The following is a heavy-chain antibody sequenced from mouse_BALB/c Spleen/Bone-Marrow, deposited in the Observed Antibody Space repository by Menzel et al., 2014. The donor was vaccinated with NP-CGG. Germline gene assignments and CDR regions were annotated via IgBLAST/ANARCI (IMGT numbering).Heavy chain of an antibody. CDR1: GYTFTSYW. CDR3: ARSRDGYDSFAY. CDR2: INPSTGYT. Sequence: VQLQQSGAELAKPGASVKMSCKASGYTFTSYWMHWVKQRPGQGLEWIGHINPSTGYTEYNQKFKDKATLTADKSSSTAYMQLSSLTSEDSAVYYCARSRDGYDSFAYWGQGTLVTVSA. D-gene: IGHD2-2*01. V-gene: IGHV1-7*01. J-gene: IGHJ3*01.